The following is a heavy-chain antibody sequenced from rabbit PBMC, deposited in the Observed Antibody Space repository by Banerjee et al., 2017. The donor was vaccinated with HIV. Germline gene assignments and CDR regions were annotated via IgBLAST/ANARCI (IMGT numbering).Heavy chain of an antibody. J-gene: IGHJ4*01. Sequence: QSLEESGGGLVQPEGSLTLTCKVAGFDLSSTCYMCWVRQAPGKELEWIACIYAGGSGGTYYANWAKGRFTISRTSSTTVTLQMTSLTAADTATYFCARDNGSSSGFYFNLWGQGTLVTVS. V-gene: IGHV1S40*01. CDR2: IYAGGSGGT. CDR1: GFDLSSTCY. D-gene: IGHD1-1*01. CDR3: ARDNGSSSGFYFNL.